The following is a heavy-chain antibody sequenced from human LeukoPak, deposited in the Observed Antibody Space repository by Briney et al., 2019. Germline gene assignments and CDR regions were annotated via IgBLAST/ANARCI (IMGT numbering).Heavy chain of an antibody. CDR1: GFTFSSYW. D-gene: IGHD1-26*01. J-gene: IGHJ4*02. V-gene: IGHV3-20*04. CDR3: ARDQGWDDY. Sequence: GGSLRLSCAASGFTFSSYWMNWVRQAPGKGLEWVSGINWNGGSTGYADSVKGRFTISRDNAKNSLYLQMNSLRAEDTALYYCARDQGWDDYWGQGTLVTVSS. CDR2: INWNGGST.